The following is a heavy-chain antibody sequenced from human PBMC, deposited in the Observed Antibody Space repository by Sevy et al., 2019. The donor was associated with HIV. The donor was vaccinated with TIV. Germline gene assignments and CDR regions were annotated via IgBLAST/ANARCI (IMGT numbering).Heavy chain of an antibody. CDR1: GFPFRNYD. CDR2: MNPHTGNA. D-gene: IGHD3-10*01. V-gene: IGHV1-8*01. J-gene: IGHJ4*02. CDR3: TRGLRGYYHGSTAHFYFDS. Sequence: SVKVSCKTSGFPFRNYDINWLRQGTGQGLEWMGWMNPHTGNAGYSQKFQGRVTITRNTSITTAYMELSSLGSEDTAVYYCTRGLRGYYHGSTAHFYFDSWGQGTLVTVSS.